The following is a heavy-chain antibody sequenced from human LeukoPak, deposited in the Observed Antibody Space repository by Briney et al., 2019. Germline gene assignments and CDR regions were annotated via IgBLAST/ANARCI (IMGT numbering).Heavy chain of an antibody. CDR1: GRSISGHY. J-gene: IGHJ4*02. CDR2: IHDSGST. CDR3: VSQGF. Sequence: SETLSLTCTVSGRSISGHYWNWIRQPPGRGLEWIGNIHDSGSTNYNPSLKSRVTISVDTSKSQFSLKLSSVTSADTPMYYCVSQGFWGQGTLVTVSS. V-gene: IGHV4-59*11.